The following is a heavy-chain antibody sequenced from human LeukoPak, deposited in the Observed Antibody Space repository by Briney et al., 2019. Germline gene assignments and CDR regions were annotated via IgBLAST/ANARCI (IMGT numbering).Heavy chain of an antibody. CDR2: INPDSGGT. Sequence: ASVTVSCKASGYTFTGYYMHWVRQAPGQGLEWMGWINPDSGGTNSAQKFQGRVTMTRDTSISTAYMELSRLRSDDTAVYYCARGYYDSSDYEYFQHWGQGTLVTVSS. D-gene: IGHD3-22*01. J-gene: IGHJ1*01. CDR3: ARGYYDSSDYEYFQH. V-gene: IGHV1-2*02. CDR1: GYTFTGYY.